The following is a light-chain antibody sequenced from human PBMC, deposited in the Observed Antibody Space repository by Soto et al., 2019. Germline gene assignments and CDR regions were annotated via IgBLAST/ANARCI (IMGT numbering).Light chain of an antibody. CDR3: QQYDTWHVWT. V-gene: IGKV3-15*01. CDR2: GAS. CDR1: QSVSSN. Sequence: EIVLTQSPGTVSLSPGERATLSCRASQSVSSNLAWYQQKPGQAPRLLMYGASTRATAIPARFSGSGSGTEFTLNITSLQAEDIAVYYCQQYDTWHVWTFGQGTKVDIK. J-gene: IGKJ1*01.